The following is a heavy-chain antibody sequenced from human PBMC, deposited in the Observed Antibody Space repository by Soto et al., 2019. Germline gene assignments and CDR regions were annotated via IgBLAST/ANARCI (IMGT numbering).Heavy chain of an antibody. CDR1: GFTFSSYG. J-gene: IGHJ4*02. Sequence: QVQLVESGGGVVQPGRSLRLSCAASGFTFSSYGMHWVRQAPGKGLEWVAVISYDGSNKYYADSVKGRFTISRDNSKNTLYLQMNSLRAEGTAVYYCAKETYYDILTGYYNPPYYFDYWGQGTLVTVSS. CDR2: ISYDGSNK. CDR3: AKETYYDILTGYYNPPYYFDY. V-gene: IGHV3-30*18. D-gene: IGHD3-9*01.